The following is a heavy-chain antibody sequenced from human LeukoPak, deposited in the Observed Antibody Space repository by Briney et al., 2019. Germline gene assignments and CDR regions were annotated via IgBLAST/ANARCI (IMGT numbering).Heavy chain of an antibody. CDR3: ARETPDGYDY. J-gene: IGHJ4*02. CDR2: IRYDGSNK. CDR1: GFTFSSYG. D-gene: IGHD5-24*01. V-gene: IGHV3-30*02. Sequence: GGSLRLSCGASGFTFSSYGMHWVRQAPGKGLEWVAFIRYDGSNKYYADSVKGRFTISRDNSKNTLYLQMNSLRAEDTAVYYCARETPDGYDYWGQGTLVTVSS.